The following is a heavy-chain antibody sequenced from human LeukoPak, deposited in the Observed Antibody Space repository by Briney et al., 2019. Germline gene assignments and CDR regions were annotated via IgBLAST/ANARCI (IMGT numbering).Heavy chain of an antibody. CDR3: ARGASYNYYYGMDV. Sequence: SETLSLTCAVYGGSFSGYYWSWIRQPPGKGLEWVGEINHSGSTNYNPSLKSRVTISVDTSKNQFSLKLSSVTAADTAVYYCARGASYNYYYGMDVWGQGTTVTVSS. CDR1: GGSFSGYY. D-gene: IGHD3-16*01. J-gene: IGHJ6*02. V-gene: IGHV4-34*01. CDR2: INHSGST.